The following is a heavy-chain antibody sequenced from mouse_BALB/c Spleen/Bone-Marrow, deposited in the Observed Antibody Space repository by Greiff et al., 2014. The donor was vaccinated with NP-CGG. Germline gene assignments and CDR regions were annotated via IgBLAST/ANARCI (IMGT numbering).Heavy chain of an antibody. CDR3: TISGTYEGGAMDH. J-gene: IGHJ4*01. V-gene: IGHV14-3*02. D-gene: IGHD2-12*01. CDR2: IDPANGYT. Sequence: EVQLQQSGAELVKPGASVKLSCTASGFNIKDTFIHWVKQRPEQGLEWIGRIDPANGYTKYAPTFQGKATIRTDTSSNTAYLQLSSLTSEDTAVYYCTISGTYEGGAMDHGGQGPSDSVST. CDR1: GFNIKDTF.